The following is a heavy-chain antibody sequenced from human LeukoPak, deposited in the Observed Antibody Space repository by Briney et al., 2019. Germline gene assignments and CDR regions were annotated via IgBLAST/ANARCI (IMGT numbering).Heavy chain of an antibody. D-gene: IGHD3-10*01. Sequence: APVKVSCKASGYTFTVYYLHWVRQAPGQGLEWMGSINPNNGGTNYAQRFQGGVTLTRDTSISTAYMELGSLRSDDTAVYYCARVRDSSGSYFPYWGQGTLVTVSS. CDR2: INPNNGGT. V-gene: IGHV1-2*02. CDR1: GYTFTVYY. CDR3: ARVRDSSGSYFPY. J-gene: IGHJ4*02.